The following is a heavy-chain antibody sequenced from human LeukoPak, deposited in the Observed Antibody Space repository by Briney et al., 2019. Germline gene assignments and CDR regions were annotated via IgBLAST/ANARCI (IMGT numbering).Heavy chain of an antibody. CDR2: IRSKAYGGTT. CDR3: TREDVEVGAFDI. Sequence: GGSLRLSCTASGFTFGDYAMSWVRQAPGKGLEWVGFIRSKAYGGTTEYAASVKGRFTISRDDSKSIAYLQMNSLKTEDTAVYYCTREDVEVGAFDIWGQGTMVTASP. CDR1: GFTFGDYA. D-gene: IGHD1-1*01. V-gene: IGHV3-49*04. J-gene: IGHJ3*02.